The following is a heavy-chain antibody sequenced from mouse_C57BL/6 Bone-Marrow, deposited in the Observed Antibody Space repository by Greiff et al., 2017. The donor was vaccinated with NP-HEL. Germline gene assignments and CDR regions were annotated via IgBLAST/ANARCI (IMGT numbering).Heavy chain of an antibody. J-gene: IGHJ2*01. V-gene: IGHV1-15*01. CDR3: TRKGFATGDY. CDR1: GYTFTDYE. CDR2: IDPETGGT. D-gene: IGHD1-1*01. Sequence: QVQLQQSGAELVRPGASVTLSCKASGYTFTDYEMHWVKQTPVHGLEWIGAIDPETGGTAYNQKFKGKAILTADKSSSTAYMELRSLTSEDSAVYYCTRKGFATGDYWGQGTTRTVSS.